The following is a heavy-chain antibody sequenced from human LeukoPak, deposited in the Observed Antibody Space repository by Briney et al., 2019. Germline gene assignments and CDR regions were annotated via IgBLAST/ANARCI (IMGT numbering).Heavy chain of an antibody. V-gene: IGHV4-4*07. CDR1: GGSISSYY. CDR3: ATLGYSYGTDY. J-gene: IGHJ4*02. Sequence: SETLSLTCTVSGGSISSYYWSWIRQPAGKGLEWIGRIYTSGSANYNPSLKSRVTISVDTSKNQFSLKLSSVTAADTAVHYCATLGYSYGTDYWGQGTLVTVSS. CDR2: IYTSGSA. D-gene: IGHD5-18*01.